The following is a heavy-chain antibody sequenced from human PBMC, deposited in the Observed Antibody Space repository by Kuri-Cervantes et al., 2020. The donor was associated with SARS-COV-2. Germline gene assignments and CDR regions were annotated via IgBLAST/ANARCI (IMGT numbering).Heavy chain of an antibody. CDR1: GFTFSTYT. D-gene: IGHD3-3*01. J-gene: IGHJ6*02. V-gene: IGHV3-23*01. CDR3: ARDYDFWSGNHYYYYGMDV. CDR2: ISGSGGST. Sequence: GESLKISCAASGFTFSTYTMSWVRQAPGKGLEWVSAISGSGGSTYYADSVKGRFTISRDNSKNTLHLQMNSLRAEDTAVYYCARDYDFWSGNHYYYYGMDVWGQGTTVTVSS.